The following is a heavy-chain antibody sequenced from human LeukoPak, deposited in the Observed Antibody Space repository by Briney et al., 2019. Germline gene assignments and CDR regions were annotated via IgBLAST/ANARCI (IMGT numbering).Heavy chain of an antibody. CDR2: ISSSGSTI. J-gene: IGHJ4*02. CDR3: ASPGGGGVATPIPY. D-gene: IGHD3-16*01. V-gene: IGHV3-48*04. CDR1: GFTFSSYS. Sequence: GGSLRLSCAASGFTFSSYSMNWVRQAPGKGLEWVSYISSSGSTIYYADSVKGRFTISRDNAKNSLYLQMNSLRAEDTAVYYCASPGGGGVATPIPYWGQGTLVTVSS.